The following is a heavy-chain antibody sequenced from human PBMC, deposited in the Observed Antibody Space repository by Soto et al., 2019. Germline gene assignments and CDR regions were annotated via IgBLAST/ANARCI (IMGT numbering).Heavy chain of an antibody. CDR3: AGVHPFPAHTGYDLMPTFFDS. CDR2: TRQDGGQS. J-gene: IGHJ4*02. V-gene: IGHV3-7*03. CDR1: GFTLSSYW. Sequence: PGGSLRLSCEASGFTLSSYWMSWIRQAPGKGLEWVANTRQDGGQSYLVDSVQGRFTISRDNAKNSVYLQMNSLRAEDTAVYYCAGVHPFPAHTGYDLMPTFFDSWGQGALVTVSS. D-gene: IGHD5-12*01.